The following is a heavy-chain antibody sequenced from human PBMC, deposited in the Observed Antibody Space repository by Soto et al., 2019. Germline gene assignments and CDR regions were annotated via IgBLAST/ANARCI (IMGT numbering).Heavy chain of an antibody. Sequence: PGGSLRLSCAASGFTFSSYAMHWVRQAPGKGLEWVAVISYDGSNKYYADSVKGRFTISRDNSKNTLYLQMNSLRAEDTAVYYCASIAILEMATNRQSSGQGTLVTVSS. J-gene: IGHJ5*02. CDR3: ASIAILEMATNRQS. CDR2: ISYDGSNK. CDR1: GFTFSSYA. V-gene: IGHV3-30-3*01. D-gene: IGHD5-12*01.